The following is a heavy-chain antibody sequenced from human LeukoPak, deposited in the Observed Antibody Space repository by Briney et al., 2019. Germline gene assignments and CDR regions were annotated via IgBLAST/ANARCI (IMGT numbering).Heavy chain of an antibody. CDR1: GFTFAIYA. CDR3: ARDLVGGWDDSSGYYYGYFDY. CDR2: ISYDGNNK. D-gene: IGHD3-22*01. J-gene: IGHJ4*02. V-gene: IGHV3-30-3*01. Sequence: QPGRSLRLSCAASGFTFAIYAMHWVRQAPGKGLEWVAVISYDGNNKYYADSVKGRFTTSRDNSKNTLYLQMNSLRAEDTAVYYCARDLVGGWDDSSGYYYGYFDYWGQGTLVTVSS.